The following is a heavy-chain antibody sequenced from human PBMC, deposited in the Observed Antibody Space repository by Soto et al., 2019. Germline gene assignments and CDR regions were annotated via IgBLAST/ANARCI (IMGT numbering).Heavy chain of an antibody. D-gene: IGHD6-19*01. CDR1: GFTFSDYY. J-gene: IGHJ4*02. Sequence: GGSLRLSCASSGFTFSDYYMNLVRQAPGKGLEWVSSISSSGSYKYYADSVKGRFTISRDNANKSLFLQMNSLRVEDTAFYYWGREKGGGSSGPDYGGRGILVTVSS. CDR2: ISSSGSYK. V-gene: IGHV3-21*01. CDR3: GREKGGGSSGPDY.